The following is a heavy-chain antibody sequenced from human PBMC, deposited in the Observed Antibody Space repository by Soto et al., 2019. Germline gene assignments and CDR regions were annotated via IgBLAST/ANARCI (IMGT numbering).Heavy chain of an antibody. Sequence: GGSLRLSCAASGFTFSSYSMNWVRQAPGKGLEWVSSISSSSSYIYYADSVKGRFTISRDNAKNSLYLQMNSLRAEDTAVYYCARDKTVTTGGYYYYYMDVWGKGTTVTVSS. CDR3: ARDKTVTTGGYYYYYMDV. D-gene: IGHD4-4*01. CDR1: GFTFSSYS. V-gene: IGHV3-21*01. CDR2: ISSSSSYI. J-gene: IGHJ6*03.